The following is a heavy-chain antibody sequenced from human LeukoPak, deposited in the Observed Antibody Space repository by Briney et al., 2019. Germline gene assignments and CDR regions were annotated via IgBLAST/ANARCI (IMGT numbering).Heavy chain of an antibody. CDR3: ARAPRLLDS. D-gene: IGHD1-1*01. J-gene: IGHJ4*02. Sequence: SETLSLTCTVSGASITTYYWTWVRQAPGKGLEFIAYIYNGITNYNPSLKSRATISIDAFKNQVSLRLSSVTAADTAVYYCARAPRLLDSWGRGTLVTVSS. V-gene: IGHV4-4*09. CDR1: GASITTYY. CDR2: IYNGIT.